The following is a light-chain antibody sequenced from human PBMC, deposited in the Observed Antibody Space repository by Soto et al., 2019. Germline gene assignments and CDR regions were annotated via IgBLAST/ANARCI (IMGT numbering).Light chain of an antibody. CDR1: SSVVGGYNY. CDR3: CSYAGTYTYG. V-gene: IGLV2-11*01. Sequence: QSALTQPRSVAGSPGQSVTISCTGTSSVVGGYNYVSWYQQHPGKAPKLMIYDVSKRPSGVPDRFSGSKSGNTASLTISGLQAEDEADYYCCSYAGTYTYGFTTGTKVTV. CDR2: DVS. J-gene: IGLJ1*01.